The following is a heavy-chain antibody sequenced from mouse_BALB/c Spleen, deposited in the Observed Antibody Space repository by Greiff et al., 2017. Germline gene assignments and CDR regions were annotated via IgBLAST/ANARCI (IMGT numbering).Heavy chain of an antibody. D-gene: IGHD1-1*01. CDR2: INPDSTTI. CDR3: ERRGDYYDPFAY. V-gene: IGHV4-1*02. CDR1: GFDFSRYW. J-gene: IGHJ3*01. Sequence: EVKLVESGGGLVQPGGSLKLSCAASGFDFSRYWMSWVRQAPGKGLEWIGEINPDSTTINYTQSLKDKFIISRDNAKNTLNLQMSKVRSEDTALCYCERRGDYYDPFAYWGQGTLVTVSA.